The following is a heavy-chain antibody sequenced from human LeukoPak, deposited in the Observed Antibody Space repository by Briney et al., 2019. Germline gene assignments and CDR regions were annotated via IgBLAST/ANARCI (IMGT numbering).Heavy chain of an antibody. J-gene: IGHJ4*02. CDR2: INPNSGGT. CDR1: GYTFTGYY. V-gene: IGHV1-2*06. Sequence: GASVKVSCKASGYTFTGYYMHWVRQAPGQGLEWMGRINPNSGGTNYAQKFQGRVTMTRDTSISTAYMELSRLRSDDTAVYYCGRAWYYYDSSGYYQIDYWGQGTLVTVSS. CDR3: GRAWYYYDSSGYYQIDY. D-gene: IGHD3-22*01.